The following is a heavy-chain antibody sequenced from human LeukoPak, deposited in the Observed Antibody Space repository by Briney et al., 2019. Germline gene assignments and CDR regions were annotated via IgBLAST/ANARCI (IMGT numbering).Heavy chain of an antibody. CDR1: GFTFSDYY. CDR3: ARTYYDFWSGYSTDYFDY. Sequence: GGSLRLSCAASGFTFSDYYMSWIRQAPGKGLEWVSYISSSGSTIYYADSVKGRFTISRDNAKNSLYLQMNSLRAEDTAVYYCARTYYDFWSGYSTDYFDYWGQGTLVTVSS. V-gene: IGHV3-11*04. J-gene: IGHJ4*02. CDR2: ISSSGSTI. D-gene: IGHD3-3*01.